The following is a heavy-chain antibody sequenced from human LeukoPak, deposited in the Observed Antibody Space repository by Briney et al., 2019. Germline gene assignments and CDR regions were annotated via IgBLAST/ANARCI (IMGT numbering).Heavy chain of an antibody. V-gene: IGHV1-69*04. CDR2: IIPILGIA. CDR3: ARVPGGVYCSSTSCYRHYYGMDV. Sequence: SXXXQAPGXGLXXMGRIIPILGIANYAQKFQGRVTITADKSTSTAYMELSSLRSEDTAVYYCARVPGGVYCSSTSCYRHYYGMDVWGQGTTVTVSS. J-gene: IGHJ6*02. D-gene: IGHD2-2*01.